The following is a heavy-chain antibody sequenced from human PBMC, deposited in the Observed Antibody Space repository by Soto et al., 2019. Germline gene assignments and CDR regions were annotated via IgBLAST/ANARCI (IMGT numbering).Heavy chain of an antibody. J-gene: IGHJ6*02. Sequence: SVKVSCKASGGTFSSYAISWVRQAPGQGLEWMGGIIPIFGTANYAQKFQGRVTITADKSTSTAYMELSSLRSEDTAVYYCARDSEYYDILTGYDEKRNYYYYGMDVWGQGTTVTVS. V-gene: IGHV1-69*06. CDR3: ARDSEYYDILTGYDEKRNYYYYGMDV. CDR1: GGTFSSYA. CDR2: IIPIFGTA. D-gene: IGHD3-9*01.